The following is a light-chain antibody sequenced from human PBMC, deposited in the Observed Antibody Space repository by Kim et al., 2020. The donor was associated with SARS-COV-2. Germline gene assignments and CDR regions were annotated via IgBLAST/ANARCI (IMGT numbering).Light chain of an antibody. Sequence: PGERATLSCRASKNMSNYLAWYQLKPGQPPRLLIYGASARATGVTARYSGGGSGTEFTLTISSLQSEDFAVYYCQQYNDWPLLTFGGGTKVDIK. CDR3: QQYNDWPLLT. V-gene: IGKV3D-15*01. CDR1: KNMSNY. J-gene: IGKJ4*01. CDR2: GAS.